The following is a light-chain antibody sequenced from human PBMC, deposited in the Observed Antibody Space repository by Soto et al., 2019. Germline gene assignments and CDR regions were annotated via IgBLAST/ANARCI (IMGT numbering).Light chain of an antibody. V-gene: IGKV1-39*01. CDR1: QSISSY. J-gene: IGKJ1*01. CDR2: ATS. Sequence: DIQMTQSPSSLSASVGDRVTITCRASQSISSYLNWYQQKPGKAPNLLIYATSSLQSGVQSRFSGSGSGTDFTLTIRSLQPDDFATYYCKQYNSSPWTFGQGTKVDI. CDR3: KQYNSSPWT.